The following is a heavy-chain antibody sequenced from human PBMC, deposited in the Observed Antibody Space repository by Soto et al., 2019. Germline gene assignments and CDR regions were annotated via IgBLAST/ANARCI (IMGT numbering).Heavy chain of an antibody. J-gene: IGHJ4*02. CDR3: ARGEVTSSGWLFDF. D-gene: IGHD6-19*01. V-gene: IGHV1-46*03. CDR2: INPRSGGNT. CDR1: GYTLTTNY. Sequence: QVQLMQSGSEVKKPGASMKVSCRASGYTLTTNYMHWVRQAPGQGPEWVAMINPRSGGNTNYAQKFKGRVAVTSDTSTTVYLELNNLSSDDTAVYYCARGEVTSSGWLFDFWGQGTLVTVSS.